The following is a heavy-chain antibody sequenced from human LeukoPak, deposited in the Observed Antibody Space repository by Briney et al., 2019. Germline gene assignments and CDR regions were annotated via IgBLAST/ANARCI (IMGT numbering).Heavy chain of an antibody. V-gene: IGHV3-21*01. CDR1: GFTFSSYS. Sequence: PGGSLRLSCAASGFTFSSYSMNWVRQAPGKGLEWVSSISDSSRYIFYADSVKGRFTISRDNAKNSLYLQMNSLRAEDTAVYYCASGSGSYRPPYYYMDVWGTGTTVTVSS. J-gene: IGHJ6*03. CDR2: ISDSSRYI. D-gene: IGHD3-10*01. CDR3: ASGSGSYRPPYYYMDV.